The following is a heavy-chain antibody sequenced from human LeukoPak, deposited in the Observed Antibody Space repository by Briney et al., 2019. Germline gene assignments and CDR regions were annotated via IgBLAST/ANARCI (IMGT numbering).Heavy chain of an antibody. CDR1: GYTFTSYD. CDR3: ARGHRYDSSVGY. J-gene: IGHJ4*02. V-gene: IGHV1-8*01. Sequence: ASVKVSCKASGYTFTSYDINWVRQATGQGLEWMGWVNPNSGNTGYAQKFQGRVTMTRNTSISTAYMELSSLRSEDTAVYYCARGHRYDSSVGYWGQGTLVTVSS. CDR2: VNPNSGNT. D-gene: IGHD3-22*01.